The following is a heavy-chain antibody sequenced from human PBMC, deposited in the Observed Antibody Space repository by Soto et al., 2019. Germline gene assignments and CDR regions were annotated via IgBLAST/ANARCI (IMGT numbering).Heavy chain of an antibody. Sequence: GASVKVSCKASGYTFTSYDLHWVRQAPGQRLEWMGWTNAGNGNTKYSQKFQGRVTITRDTSASTAYMELSSLRSEDTAVYYCARPNSSGWYDDAFDIWGQGTMVT. D-gene: IGHD6-19*01. CDR1: GYTFTSYD. J-gene: IGHJ3*02. CDR2: TNAGNGNT. V-gene: IGHV1-3*01. CDR3: ARPNSSGWYDDAFDI.